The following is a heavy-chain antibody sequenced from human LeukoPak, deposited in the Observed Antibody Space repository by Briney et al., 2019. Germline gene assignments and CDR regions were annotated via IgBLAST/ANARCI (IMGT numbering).Heavy chain of an antibody. CDR2: ISSSSSYI. J-gene: IGHJ3*02. Sequence: KPGGSLRLSCAASGFTFSSYSMNWVRQAPGKGLEWVSSISSSSSYIYYADSVKGRFTISRDNAKNTLYLQMNSLRAEDTAVYYCARDRAAEDVSAFDIWGQGTMVTVSS. CDR3: ARDRAAEDVSAFDI. D-gene: IGHD2/OR15-2a*01. CDR1: GFTFSSYS. V-gene: IGHV3-21*01.